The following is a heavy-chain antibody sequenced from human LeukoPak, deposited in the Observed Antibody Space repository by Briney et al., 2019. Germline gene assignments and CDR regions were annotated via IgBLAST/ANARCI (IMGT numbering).Heavy chain of an antibody. D-gene: IGHD4-17*01. J-gene: IGHJ4*02. Sequence: GGALRLSCAASGFTFDDYGMSWVRQAPGKGLEWVSGINWNGGSTGYADSVKGRFTISRDNAKNSLYLQMNSLRAEDTALYYCARGCEGYGDYSYYFDYWGQGTLVTVSS. CDR2: INWNGGST. CDR1: GFTFDDYG. V-gene: IGHV3-20*04. CDR3: ARGCEGYGDYSYYFDY.